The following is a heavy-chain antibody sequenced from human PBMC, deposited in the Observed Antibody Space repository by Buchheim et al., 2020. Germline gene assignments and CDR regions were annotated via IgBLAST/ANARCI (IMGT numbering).Heavy chain of an antibody. Sequence: QVQLVESGGGVVQPGRSLRLSCAASGFTFRNYAMHWVRQAPGKGLEWVAIISHDGNVQYYGDSVKGRFTLSRDNSKSTLYVEMNSLRVEDTAIYYCARELSGAGDFDYWGQGIL. J-gene: IGHJ4*02. CDR3: ARELSGAGDFDY. CDR1: GFTFRNYA. V-gene: IGHV3-30*01. CDR2: ISHDGNVQ. D-gene: IGHD6-19*01.